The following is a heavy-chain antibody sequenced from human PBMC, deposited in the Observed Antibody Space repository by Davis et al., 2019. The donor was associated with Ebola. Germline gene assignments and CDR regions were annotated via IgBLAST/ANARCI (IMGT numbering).Heavy chain of an antibody. J-gene: IGHJ4*02. CDR3: ARDRGGDYSFDY. Sequence: ASVKVSCKASGYTFTSYAMHWVRQAPGQRLEWMGWINAGNGNTKYSQKFQGRVTITRDTSASTAYTELSSLRSEDTSVYYCARDRGGDYSFDYWGQGTLVTVSS. CDR2: INAGNGNT. CDR1: GYTFTSYA. V-gene: IGHV1-3*01. D-gene: IGHD3-10*01.